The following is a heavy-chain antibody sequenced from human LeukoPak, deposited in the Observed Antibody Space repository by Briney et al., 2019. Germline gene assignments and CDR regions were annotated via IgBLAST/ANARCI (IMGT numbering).Heavy chain of an antibody. J-gene: IGHJ4*02. V-gene: IGHV3-30-3*01. Sequence: PVRSLRLSCAASGFTFSSYTMHWVRQALAKRLEWVAVILYDGSNKYYADSVKGRFTISRDNSKNTLFLQMTSLRTENPALYYSARDLGWNFEDWGPGTLVTVSS. CDR3: ARDLGWNFED. D-gene: IGHD2-15*01. CDR1: GFTFSSYT. CDR2: ILYDGSNK.